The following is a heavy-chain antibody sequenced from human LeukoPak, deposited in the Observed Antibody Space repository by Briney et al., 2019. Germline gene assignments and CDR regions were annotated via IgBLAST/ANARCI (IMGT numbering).Heavy chain of an antibody. Sequence: YIIISSSTISYADSVKGRFTSSRDNANISLYLQMNSLRAEDTAVYYCARDLCSSTSCYPDYWGQGTLVTVSS. J-gene: IGHJ4*02. D-gene: IGHD2-2*01. V-gene: IGHV3-48*01. CDR3: ARDLCSSTSCYPDY. CDR2: IIISSSTI.